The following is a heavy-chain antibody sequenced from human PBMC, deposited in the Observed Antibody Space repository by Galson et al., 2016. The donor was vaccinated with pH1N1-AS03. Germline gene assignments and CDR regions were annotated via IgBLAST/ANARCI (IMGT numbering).Heavy chain of an antibody. CDR1: GYTFTSND. CDR2: MNPNTGIT. CDR3: ARGVSAGVDF. J-gene: IGHJ4*02. V-gene: IGHV1-8*01. Sequence: SVKVSCKASGYTFTSNDINWVRQATGQGLEWMGWMNPNTGITGYAQKFQGRVTVTRDISISTAYMELSSLRSEDTAAYFCARGVSAGVDFWGQGTLVTVSS. D-gene: IGHD3-10*01.